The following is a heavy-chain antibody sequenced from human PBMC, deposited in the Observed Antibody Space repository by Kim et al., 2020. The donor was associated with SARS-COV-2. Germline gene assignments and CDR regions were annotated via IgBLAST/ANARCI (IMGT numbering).Heavy chain of an antibody. CDR1: GGSISSGGYY. V-gene: IGHV4-31*03. CDR3: ARLLRSKGGTRFDY. D-gene: IGHD2-15*01. Sequence: SETLSLTCTVSGGSISSGGYYWSWIRQHPGKGLEWIGYIYYSGSTYYNPSLKSRVTISVDTSKNQFSLKLSSVTAADTAVYYCARLLRSKGGTRFDYWGQGTLVTVSS. J-gene: IGHJ4*02. CDR2: IYYSGST.